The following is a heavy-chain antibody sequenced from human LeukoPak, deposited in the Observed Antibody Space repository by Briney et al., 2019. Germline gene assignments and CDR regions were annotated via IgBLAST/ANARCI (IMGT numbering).Heavy chain of an antibody. CDR1: GFTFSSYS. CDR3: ARGDGYNLYYYYYMDV. Sequence: PGGSLRLSCAASGFTFSSYSMNWVRQAPGKGLEWVSSISSSSYIYYADSVKGRFTISRDNAKNSLYLQMNSLRAEDTAVYYCARGDGYNLYYYYYMDVWGKGTTVTVSS. CDR2: ISSSSYI. V-gene: IGHV3-21*01. J-gene: IGHJ6*03. D-gene: IGHD5-24*01.